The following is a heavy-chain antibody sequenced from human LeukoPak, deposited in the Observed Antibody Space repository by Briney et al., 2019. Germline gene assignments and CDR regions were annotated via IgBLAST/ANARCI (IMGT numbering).Heavy chain of an antibody. CDR3: ARVHRTTYNWFDP. Sequence: SETLSLTCTVSGGSISSSSYYWGWIRQPPGKGLEWIGSIYYSGSTFYSPSLESRVTISVDTSKNQFSLKLTSVTAADTAVYYCARVHRTTYNWFDPWGQGTLVTVSS. D-gene: IGHD1-1*01. J-gene: IGHJ5*02. CDR1: GGSISSSSYY. CDR2: IYYSGST. V-gene: IGHV4-39*02.